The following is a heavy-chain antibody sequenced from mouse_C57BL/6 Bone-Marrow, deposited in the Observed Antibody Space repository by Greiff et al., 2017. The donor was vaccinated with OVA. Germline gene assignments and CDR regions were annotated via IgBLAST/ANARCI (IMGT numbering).Heavy chain of an antibody. D-gene: IGHD1-1*01. J-gene: IGHJ2*01. CDR3: ARSTYYCGSSYGY. CDR1: GYTFTSYW. Sequence: VQLQQPGAELVKPGASVKMSCKASGYTFTSYWITWVKQRPGQGLEWFGDIYPGSGSTNYNEKFKSKATLTVDTSSSTAYMQLSSLTSEDSAVYYGARSTYYCGSSYGYWGQGTTLTVSS. CDR2: IYPGSGST. V-gene: IGHV1-55*01.